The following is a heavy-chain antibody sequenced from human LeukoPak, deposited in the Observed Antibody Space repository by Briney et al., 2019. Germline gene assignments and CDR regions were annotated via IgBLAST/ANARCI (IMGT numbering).Heavy chain of an antibody. CDR3: ARAGGGSYYYYYYYMDV. Sequence: ASVKVSCKASGYTFTGYYMHWVRQAPGQGLEWMGWINPNSGGTNYAQKFQGRVTMTRDTSISTAYMELSRLRSDDTAVYYCARAGGGSYYYYYYYMDVWGKGTTVTVSS. D-gene: IGHD1-26*01. CDR1: GYTFTGYY. CDR2: INPNSGGT. V-gene: IGHV1-2*02. J-gene: IGHJ6*03.